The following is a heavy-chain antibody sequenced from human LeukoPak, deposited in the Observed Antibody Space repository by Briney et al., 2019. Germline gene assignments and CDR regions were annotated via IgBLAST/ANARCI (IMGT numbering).Heavy chain of an antibody. CDR2: ISSSSSTI. D-gene: IGHD1-1*01. Sequence: GGSLRLSCAASGFTFSSYSMNWVRQAPGKGLEWVSYISSSSSTIYYADSVKGRFTISRDNAKNSLYLQMNSLRAEDTAVYYCASAPREWYDVGTGDILYYYYYGMDVWGQGTTVTVSS. CDR3: ASAPREWYDVGTGDILYYYYYGMDV. CDR1: GFTFSSYS. V-gene: IGHV3-48*04. J-gene: IGHJ6*02.